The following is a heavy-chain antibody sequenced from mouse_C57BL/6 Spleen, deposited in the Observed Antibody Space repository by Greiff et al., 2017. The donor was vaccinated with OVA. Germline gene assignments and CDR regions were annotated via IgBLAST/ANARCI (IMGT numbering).Heavy chain of an antibody. J-gene: IGHJ1*03. Sequence: QVQLQQPGAELVMPGASVKLSCKASGYTFTSYWMHWVKQRPGQGLEWIGEIDPSDSYTNYNQKFKGKSTLTVDKSSSTAYMQLSSLTSEASAVYYCARGDSWYFDVWGTGTTVTVSS. V-gene: IGHV1-69*01. CDR3: ARGDSWYFDV. CDR2: IDPSDSYT. CDR1: GYTFTSYW.